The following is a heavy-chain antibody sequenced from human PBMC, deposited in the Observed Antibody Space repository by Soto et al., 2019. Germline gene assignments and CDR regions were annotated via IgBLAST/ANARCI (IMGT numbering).Heavy chain of an antibody. CDR1: GFTFSSYG. V-gene: IGHV3-33*01. CDR2: IWYDGSNK. Sequence: QVQLVESGGGVVQPGRSLRLSCAASGFTFSSYGMHWVRQAPGKGLEWVAVIWYDGSNKYYADSVKGRFTISRDNSKNTLYLQMNSLRGEDTAVYYCARERTVRGVTQGYYYYGMDVWGQGTTVTVSS. D-gene: IGHD3-10*01. CDR3: ARERTVRGVTQGYYYYGMDV. J-gene: IGHJ6*02.